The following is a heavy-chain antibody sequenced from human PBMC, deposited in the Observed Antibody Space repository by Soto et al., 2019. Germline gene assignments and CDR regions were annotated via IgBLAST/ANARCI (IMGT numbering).Heavy chain of an antibody. Sequence: ASVKVSCKASGYTFTSYYMHWVRQAPGQGLEWMGIINPSGGSTSYAQKFQGRVTMTRDTSTSTVYMELSSLRSEDTAVYYCARHRIAAAGIYYYYYGMDVWGQGTTVTVSS. V-gene: IGHV1-46*01. CDR2: INPSGGST. D-gene: IGHD6-13*01. CDR3: ARHRIAAAGIYYYYYGMDV. CDR1: GYTFTSYY. J-gene: IGHJ6*02.